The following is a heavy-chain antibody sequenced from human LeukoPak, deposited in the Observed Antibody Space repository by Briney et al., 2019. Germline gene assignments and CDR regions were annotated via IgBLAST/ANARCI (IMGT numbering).Heavy chain of an antibody. V-gene: IGHV3-23*01. J-gene: IGHJ4*02. CDR2: ISGSGDST. D-gene: IGHD6-13*01. CDR3: AKTRPLDSSSWSHGDY. CDR1: GFTFSSYA. Sequence: GGSLRLSCAASGFTFSSYAMSWVRQAPGKGLEWVSAISGSGDSTYYGDSVKGRFTISRDNSKNTLYLQMNSLRAEDTAVYYCAKTRPLDSSSWSHGDYWGQETLVTVSS.